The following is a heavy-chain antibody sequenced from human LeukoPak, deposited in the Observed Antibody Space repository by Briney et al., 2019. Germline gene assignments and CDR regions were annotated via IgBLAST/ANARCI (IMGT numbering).Heavy chain of an antibody. Sequence: SETLSLTCTVSGGSISSFYWSWIRQPPGKGLEWIGYIHISGSTNYSPSLKSRVTISVDTSKSQFSPKLTSVTAADTAIYYCARDKRGIGDDAFAIWGPGTMVTVFS. CDR1: GGSISSFY. V-gene: IGHV4-59*01. J-gene: IGHJ3*02. CDR3: ARDKRGIGDDAFAI. D-gene: IGHD2-21*01. CDR2: IHISGST.